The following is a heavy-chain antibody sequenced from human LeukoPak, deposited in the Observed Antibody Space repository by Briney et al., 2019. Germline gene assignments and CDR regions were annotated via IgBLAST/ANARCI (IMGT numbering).Heavy chain of an antibody. CDR3: ARPRGTAMVGLGFDY. D-gene: IGHD5-18*01. Sequence: PGGSLRLSCAASGFTFSSYAMHWVRQAPGKGLEWVAVISYDGSNKYYADSVKGRFTISRDNSKNTLYLQMNSLRTEDTAVYYCARPRGTAMVGLGFDYWGQGTLVTVSS. J-gene: IGHJ4*02. CDR1: GFTFSSYA. V-gene: IGHV3-30-3*01. CDR2: ISYDGSNK.